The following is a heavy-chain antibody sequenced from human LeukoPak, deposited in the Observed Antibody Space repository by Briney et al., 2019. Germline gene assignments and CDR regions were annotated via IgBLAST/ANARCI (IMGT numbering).Heavy chain of an antibody. CDR3: ARSEVVIVATVCFDY. CDR2: ISGSGGST. J-gene: IGHJ4*02. D-gene: IGHD5-12*01. CDR1: GFTFSSYA. Sequence: GGSLRLSCAASGFTFSSYAMSWVRQAPGKGLEWVSAISGSGGSTYYADSVKGRFSISRDNSKNTLYLQMNSLRAEDTAVYYCARSEVVIVATVCFDYWGQGTLVTVSS. V-gene: IGHV3-23*01.